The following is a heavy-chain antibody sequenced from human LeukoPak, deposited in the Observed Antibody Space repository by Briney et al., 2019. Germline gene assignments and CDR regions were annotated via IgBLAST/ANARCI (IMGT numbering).Heavy chain of an antibody. D-gene: IGHD1-26*01. CDR3: ARVGSGAYSGSYLRDWYYFDY. CDR1: GYTFTGYY. CDR2: INPNSGNT. J-gene: IGHJ4*02. V-gene: IGHV1-8*02. Sequence: ASVKVSCTASGYTFTGYYMHWVRQAPGQGLEWMGWINPNSGNTGYAQKFQGRVTMTRNTSISTAYMELNSLRAEDTAVYYCARVGSGAYSGSYLRDWYYFDYWGQGTLVTVSS.